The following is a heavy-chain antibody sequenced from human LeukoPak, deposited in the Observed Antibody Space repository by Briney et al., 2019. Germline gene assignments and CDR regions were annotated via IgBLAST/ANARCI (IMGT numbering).Heavy chain of an antibody. V-gene: IGHV3-48*04. Sequence: PGGSLRLSCAASGFTFSSYSMNWVRQAPGKGLEWVSYISSSSSTIYYADSVKGRFTISRDNAKSSLYLQMNSLRAEDTAVYYCARDMYYDFWSGYKGFDYWGQGTLVTVSS. CDR3: ARDMYYDFWSGYKGFDY. CDR1: GFTFSSYS. J-gene: IGHJ4*02. D-gene: IGHD3-3*01. CDR2: ISSSSSTI.